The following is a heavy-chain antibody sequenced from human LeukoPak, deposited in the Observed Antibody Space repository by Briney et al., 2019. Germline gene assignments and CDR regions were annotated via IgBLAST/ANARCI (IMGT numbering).Heavy chain of an antibody. Sequence: PSETLSLTCTVSGGSISSSSYYWGWIRQPPGKWLEWIGSIYCSGSTYYNPSLKSRVTISVDTSKNQFSLKLSSVTAADTAVYYCPRHFSEQLVISELDYWGQGTLVTVPS. V-gene: IGHV4-39*01. CDR3: PRHFSEQLVISELDY. J-gene: IGHJ4*02. CDR2: IYCSGST. D-gene: IGHD6-13*01. CDR1: GGSISSSSYY.